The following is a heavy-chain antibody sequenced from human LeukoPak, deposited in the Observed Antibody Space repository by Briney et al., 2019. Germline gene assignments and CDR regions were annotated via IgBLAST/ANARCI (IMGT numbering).Heavy chain of an antibody. J-gene: IGHJ5*01. D-gene: IGHD2-15*01. V-gene: IGHV1-8*01. Sequence: GASVKVSCKASGWPFSTHDINWVRQSPGQGLEWLGWVNPNSGTAGYAQKFQGRVAMTRDSSISTAYLELNSLRSEDTAVYFCATTRRLPLLGFDSWGQGTLVTVSS. CDR3: ATTRRLPLLGFDS. CDR1: GWPFSTHD. CDR2: VNPNSGTA.